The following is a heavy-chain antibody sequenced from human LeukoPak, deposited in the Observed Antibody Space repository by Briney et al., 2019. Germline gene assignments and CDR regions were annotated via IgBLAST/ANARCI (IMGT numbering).Heavy chain of an antibody. CDR2: IYWDDDR. J-gene: IGHJ4*02. V-gene: IGHV2-5*02. CDR3: AHRKNYYDSSVFDN. CDR1: GFSFNTRGVG. D-gene: IGHD3-22*01. Sequence: SGPTLVNPTQTLTLTCTFSGFSFNTRGVGVGWTRQPPGRALEWLALIYWDDDRRYSPSLKSRLTITKDTSKNQVVLTITNMDPVDTATYFCAHRKNYYDSSVFDNWGQGTLVTVSS.